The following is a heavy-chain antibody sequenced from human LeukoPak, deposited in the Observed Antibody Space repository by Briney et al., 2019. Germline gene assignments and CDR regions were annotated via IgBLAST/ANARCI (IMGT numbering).Heavy chain of an antibody. Sequence: PSETLSLTCTVSGGSISSGGYYWSWIRQPPGKGLEWIGYIYHSGSTNYNPSLKSRVTISVDKSKNQFSLKLSSVTAADTAVYYCAREVSGLTHDYWGQGTLVTVSS. CDR1: GGSISSGGYY. D-gene: IGHD4/OR15-4a*01. CDR2: IYHSGST. V-gene: IGHV4-30-2*01. J-gene: IGHJ4*02. CDR3: AREVSGLTHDY.